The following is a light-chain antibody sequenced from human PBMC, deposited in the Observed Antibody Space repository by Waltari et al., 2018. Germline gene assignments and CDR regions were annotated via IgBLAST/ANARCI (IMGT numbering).Light chain of an antibody. V-gene: IGKV1-27*01. CDR3: QKYNSIPALS. J-gene: IGKJ4*01. CDR1: QGISKY. CDR2: TAS. Sequence: DIQMTQSPSSLSASIGDRVTITCRASQGISKYLAWYQQKPGEVPKLLIYTASTLQSGVPSRFSGSGSGTEFTLTISSLQPEDVATYYCQKYNSIPALSFGGGTKVGIK.